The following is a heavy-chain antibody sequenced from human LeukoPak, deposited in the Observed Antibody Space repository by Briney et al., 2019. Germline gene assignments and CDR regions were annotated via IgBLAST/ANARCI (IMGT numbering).Heavy chain of an antibody. CDR2: IYSGGST. Sequence: GGSLRLSCAASGFTVSSNYMSWVRQAPGKGLEWVSVIYSGGSTYYADSVKGRFTISRDNSKNTLYLQMNSLRAEDTAVYYCARSWEWELLGGFDYWGQGTLVTVSS. CDR1: GFTVSSNY. V-gene: IGHV3-66*01. D-gene: IGHD1-26*01. J-gene: IGHJ4*02. CDR3: ARSWEWELLGGFDY.